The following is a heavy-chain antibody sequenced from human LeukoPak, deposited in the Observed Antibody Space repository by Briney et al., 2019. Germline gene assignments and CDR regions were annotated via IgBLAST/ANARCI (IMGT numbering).Heavy chain of an antibody. CDR2: ISYDGSNK. Sequence: GGSLRLSCAASGFTFGSYAMHWVRQAPGKGLEWVAVISYDGSNKYYADSVKGRFTISRDNSKNTLYLQMNSLRAEDTAVYYCASYSGSEDTTEFDYWGQGTLVTVSS. CDR3: ASYSGSEDTTEFDY. D-gene: IGHD1-26*01. J-gene: IGHJ4*02. CDR1: GFTFGSYA. V-gene: IGHV3-30-3*01.